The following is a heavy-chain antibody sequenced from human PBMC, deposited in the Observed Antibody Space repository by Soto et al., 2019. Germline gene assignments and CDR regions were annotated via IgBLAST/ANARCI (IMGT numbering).Heavy chain of an antibody. V-gene: IGHV1-8*01. D-gene: IGHD3-16*02. CDR1: GYIFSSYD. Sequence: QVQLLQSGAEVKKPGASVKVSCKASGYIFSSYDINWVRQAPGQGLEWMGWMNPKSGNTVYAQKFQGRVTMTRDTSITTGYMELSSLDSDDTAVYFCARPSSYRHHPNYHAYYYFDVWGRGTTVTVSS. J-gene: IGHJ6*03. CDR3: ARPSSYRHHPNYHAYYYFDV. CDR2: MNPKSGNT.